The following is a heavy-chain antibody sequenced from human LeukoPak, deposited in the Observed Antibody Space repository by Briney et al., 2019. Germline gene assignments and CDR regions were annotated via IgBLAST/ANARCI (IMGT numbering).Heavy chain of an antibody. D-gene: IGHD4-17*01. CDR1: GGAISNYY. V-gene: IGHV4-59*08. CDR3: ARAYYGDFFDY. J-gene: IGHJ4*02. Sequence: SETLSLTCNVPGGAISNYYWSWIRQPPGKGLEWIGYINYSGSAFYNPSVKSRVTISVDTSKNQFSLKLNSVTAADTAVYYCARAYYGDFFDYWGQGTLVTVSS. CDR2: INYSGSA.